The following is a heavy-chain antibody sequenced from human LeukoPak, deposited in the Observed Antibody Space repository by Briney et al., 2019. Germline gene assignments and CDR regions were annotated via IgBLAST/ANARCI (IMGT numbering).Heavy chain of an antibody. CDR3: ARYSSGYRGWFDS. V-gene: IGHV1-18*01. J-gene: IGHJ5*01. CDR2: ISAYNGNT. CDR1: GYSFDDYG. Sequence: ASVKVSCKASGYSFDDYGISWVRQAPGQGLEWMGWISAYNGNTHYAQKFQGRVTMTAAISTSTAYMELRSLRSDDTAVYYCARYSSGYRGWFDSWGQGTLVTVSS. D-gene: IGHD3-22*01.